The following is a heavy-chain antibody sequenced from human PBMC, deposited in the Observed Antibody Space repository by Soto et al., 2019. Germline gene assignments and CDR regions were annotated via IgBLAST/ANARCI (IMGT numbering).Heavy chain of an antibody. CDR2: INHSGAT. CDR1: GGSVSGASYY. V-gene: IGHV4-61*01. J-gene: IGHJ4*02. D-gene: IGHD3-10*01. Sequence: TSETLSLTCTVSGGSVSGASYYWSWIRQSPGKGLEWIGNINHSGATNYNPSLKTRATISVDTSKKQFSLQLSSVTSADTAVYFCARGLDFYGSGSPDLNGYWGQGTLVTVSS. CDR3: ARGLDFYGSGSPDLNGY.